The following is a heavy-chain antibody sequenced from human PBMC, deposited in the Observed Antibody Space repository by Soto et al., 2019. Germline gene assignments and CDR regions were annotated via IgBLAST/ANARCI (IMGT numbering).Heavy chain of an antibody. Sequence: QVQLVQSGAEVKKPGSSVKVSCKASGGTFSSYAISWVRQAPGQGLEWMGGIIPIFGTANYAQKFQGRVTITADECTSTAYMELSSLRSEDTAVYYRARGWRNYGLYYYYYGMDDRGQGTTVTVSS. CDR3: ARGWRNYGLYYYYYGMDD. J-gene: IGHJ6*02. D-gene: IGHD3-10*01. V-gene: IGHV1-69*01. CDR1: GGTFSSYA. CDR2: IIPIFGTA.